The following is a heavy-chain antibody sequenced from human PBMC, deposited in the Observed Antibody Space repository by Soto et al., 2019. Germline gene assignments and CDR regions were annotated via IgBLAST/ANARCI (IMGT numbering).Heavy chain of an antibody. CDR3: ARDNSYGAPFDY. D-gene: IGHD5-18*01. J-gene: IGHJ4*02. CDR1: GGSISSSSYY. CDR2: IYYSGST. V-gene: IGHV4-39*07. Sequence: SETLSLTCTVSGGSISSSSYYWGWIRQPPGKGLEWIGSIYYSGSTNYNPSLKSRVTISVDTSKNQFSLKLSSVTAADTAVYYCARDNSYGAPFDYWGQGTLVTVSS.